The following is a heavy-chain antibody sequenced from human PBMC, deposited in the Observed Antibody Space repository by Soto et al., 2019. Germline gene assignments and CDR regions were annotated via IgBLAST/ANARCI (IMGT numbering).Heavy chain of an antibody. CDR3: ARGDDGTGGYPFPYFDY. CDR2: INPDSGAT. J-gene: IGHJ4*02. D-gene: IGHD2-8*02. V-gene: IGHV1-2*02. Sequence: HEHLVQSGAEVKRPGASLKVSCKASGYSFTGYYIHWVRQAPGQGLEWMGWINPDSGATNYAQDFQGGVRLTTDTYISTASMDLTSLTSDDTAVYYCARGDDGTGGYPFPYFDYWGQGTLVIVSS. CDR1: GYSFTGYY.